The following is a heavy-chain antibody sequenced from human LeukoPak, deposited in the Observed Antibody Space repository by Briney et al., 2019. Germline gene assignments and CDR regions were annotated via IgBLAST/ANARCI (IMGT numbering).Heavy chain of an antibody. CDR2: ITGDGSST. Sequence: GGSLRLPCVAAGFNFGNYWMHWVRQAPGKEPVCISRITGDGSSTVYADPVTGRFTISRDNARNTLYLQMDSLRAEDTAVYYCARDYYGSIDYWGQGTLVTVSS. V-gene: IGHV3-74*01. J-gene: IGHJ4*02. D-gene: IGHD3-10*01. CDR3: ARDYYGSIDY. CDR1: GFNFGNYW.